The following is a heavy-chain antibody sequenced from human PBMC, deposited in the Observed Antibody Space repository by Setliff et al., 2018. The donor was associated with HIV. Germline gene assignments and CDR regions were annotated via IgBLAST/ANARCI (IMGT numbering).Heavy chain of an antibody. Sequence: LSLTCTVSGVSISSHYWSWIRQPPGKGLEWIGTVYNPERISYNPSLRSRVTISVDTSQNQFSLKLRSVTAADTGVYYCARPGSSSYYYAMDVWGLGTTVTVSS. J-gene: IGHJ6*02. CDR2: VYNPERI. CDR3: ARPGSSSYYYAMDV. V-gene: IGHV4-59*11. CDR1: GVSISSHY. D-gene: IGHD3-10*01.